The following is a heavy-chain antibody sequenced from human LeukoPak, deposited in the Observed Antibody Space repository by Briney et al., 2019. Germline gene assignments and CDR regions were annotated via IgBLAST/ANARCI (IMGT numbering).Heavy chain of an antibody. CDR2: ISGSGGST. D-gene: IGHD3-3*01. CDR1: GFTFSSYA. J-gene: IGHJ4*02. V-gene: IGHV3-23*01. Sequence: GGSLRLSCAASGFTFSSYAMSWVRQAPGKGLEWVSAISGSGGSTYYADSVKGRFTISRDNAKNSLYPQMNSLRAEDTAVYYCAREPFWSGYYSNLHFDYWGQGTLVTVSS. CDR3: AREPFWSGYYSNLHFDY.